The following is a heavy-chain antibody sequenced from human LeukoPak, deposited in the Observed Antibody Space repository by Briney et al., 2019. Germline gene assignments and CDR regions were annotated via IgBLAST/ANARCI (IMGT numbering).Heavy chain of an antibody. Sequence: ASVKVSCKASGYTFTGYYLHWVRQAPGQGLEWMGWINSNNGGTDYSLNFVGRVTMTRDTSINTAYLELSGLRSDDTAVYCCARVYSVGYFDNWGQGTLVTVSS. CDR1: GYTFTGYY. D-gene: IGHD5/OR15-5a*01. V-gene: IGHV1-2*02. CDR2: INSNNGGT. CDR3: ARVYSVGYFDN. J-gene: IGHJ4*02.